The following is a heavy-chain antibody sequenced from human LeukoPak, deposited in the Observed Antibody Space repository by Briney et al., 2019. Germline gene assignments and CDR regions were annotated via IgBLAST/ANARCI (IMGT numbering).Heavy chain of an antibody. CDR3: AREKGTPKYYDILTGLDDAFDI. Sequence: ASVKVSCKASGYTFTGYYMHWVRQAPGQGLEWMGWINPNSGGTNYAQKFQGRVTMTRDTSISTAYMELSRLRSDDTAVYYCAREKGTPKYYDILTGLDDAFDIWGQGTMVTVSS. V-gene: IGHV1-2*02. J-gene: IGHJ3*02. D-gene: IGHD3-9*01. CDR2: INPNSGGT. CDR1: GYTFTGYY.